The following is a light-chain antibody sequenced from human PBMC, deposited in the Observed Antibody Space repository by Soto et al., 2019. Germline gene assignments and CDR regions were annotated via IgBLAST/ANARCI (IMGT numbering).Light chain of an antibody. J-gene: IGKJ1*01. V-gene: IGKV3-20*01. CDR2: GTS. Sequence: EIVLTQSPGILSLSPGARATLSCRASETVAYTSLAWYQQRPGQAPRLLIYGTSTRATGTPDRFIGSGSGTAFTLTISRLEPEDSAMYYCQQYVTTPRTFGQGTKVE. CDR3: QQYVTTPRT. CDR1: ETVAYTS.